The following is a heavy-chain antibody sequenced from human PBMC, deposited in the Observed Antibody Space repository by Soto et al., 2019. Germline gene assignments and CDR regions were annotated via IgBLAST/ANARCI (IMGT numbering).Heavy chain of an antibody. CDR3: AIGLEWEMATVDY. D-gene: IGHD1-26*01. CDR2: IYYSGST. CDR1: GGSISSSSYY. Sequence: QLQLQESGPGLVKPSETLSLTCTVSGGSISSSSYYWGWIRQPPGKGLEWIGSIYYSGSTYYNPSLKSRVTISVDTSKNQFSLKLSSVTAADTAVYYCAIGLEWEMATVDYWGQGTLVTVSS. J-gene: IGHJ4*02. V-gene: IGHV4-39*01.